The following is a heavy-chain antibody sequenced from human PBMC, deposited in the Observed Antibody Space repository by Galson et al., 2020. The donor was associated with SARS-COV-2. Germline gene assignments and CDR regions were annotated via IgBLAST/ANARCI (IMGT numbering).Heavy chain of an antibody. CDR1: GYTFTSYA. CDR3: ARLGKWRSAEGDYYYGMDV. J-gene: IGHJ6*02. CDR2: INTNTGNP. D-gene: IGHD2-15*01. Sequence: ASVKVSCKASGYTFTSYAMNWVRQAPAQGLEWMGWINTNTGNPTYAQGFTGRFVFSLDTSVSTAYLQISSLKAEDTAVYYCARLGKWRSAEGDYYYGMDVWGQGTTVTVSS. V-gene: IGHV7-4-1*02.